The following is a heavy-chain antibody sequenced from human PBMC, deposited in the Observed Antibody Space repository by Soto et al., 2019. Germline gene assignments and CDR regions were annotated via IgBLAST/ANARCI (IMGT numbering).Heavy chain of an antibody. Sequence: QLQLQESGPGLVKPSETLSLTCTVSGGSISSSSYYWGWIRQPPGKGLEWIGSIYYSGSTYYNPSLKSRATISVDTSKNQFSLKLSSVTAADTAVYYCARDLRSAMYYYDSSGYYLDYWGQGTLVTVSS. V-gene: IGHV4-39*02. CDR3: ARDLRSAMYYYDSSGYYLDY. D-gene: IGHD3-22*01. J-gene: IGHJ4*02. CDR2: IYYSGST. CDR1: GGSISSSSYY.